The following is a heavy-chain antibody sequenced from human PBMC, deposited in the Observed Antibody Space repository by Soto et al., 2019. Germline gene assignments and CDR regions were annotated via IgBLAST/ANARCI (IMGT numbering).Heavy chain of an antibody. V-gene: IGHV1-46*01. CDR1: GYTFTSYY. D-gene: IGHD3-10*01. Sequence: QVQLVQSGAEVKKPGASVKFSCKASGYTFTSYYMHWVRQAPGQGLEWMGIINPSGGSTIYAQKFQGRVTMTRDTSTSTDYMELSSLGSEDTAVYYCARDRHPMVRGVKVNWFAPWGQGTLVTVSS. CDR2: INPSGGST. CDR3: ARDRHPMVRGVKVNWFAP. J-gene: IGHJ5*02.